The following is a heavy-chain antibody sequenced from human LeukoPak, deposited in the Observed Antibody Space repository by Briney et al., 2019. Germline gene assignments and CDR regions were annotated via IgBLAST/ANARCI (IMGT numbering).Heavy chain of an antibody. J-gene: IGHJ3*02. D-gene: IGHD3-16*01. CDR1: GFTFSSYA. Sequence: GGSLRLSCAASGFTFSSYAMSWVRQAPGKGLEWVSAISGSGGSTYYADSVKGRFTISRDNSKNTLYLQMNSLRAEDTAVYYCAKGLMITFGGASDASDIWGQGTMVTVSS. CDR3: AKGLMITFGGASDASDI. V-gene: IGHV3-23*01. CDR2: ISGSGGST.